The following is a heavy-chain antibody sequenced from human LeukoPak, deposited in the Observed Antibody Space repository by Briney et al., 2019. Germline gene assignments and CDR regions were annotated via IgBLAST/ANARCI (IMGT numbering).Heavy chain of an antibody. CDR2: IYYSGST. J-gene: IGHJ5*02. Sequence: SQTLSLTCTVSGGSISSGGYYWSWIRQHPGKGLEWIGCIYYSGSTYYNPSLKSRVTISVDTSKNQFSLKLSSVTAADTAVYYCARAGSSGYYGWFDPWGQGTLVTVSS. D-gene: IGHD3-22*01. V-gene: IGHV4-31*03. CDR3: ARAGSSGYYGWFDP. CDR1: GGSISSGGYY.